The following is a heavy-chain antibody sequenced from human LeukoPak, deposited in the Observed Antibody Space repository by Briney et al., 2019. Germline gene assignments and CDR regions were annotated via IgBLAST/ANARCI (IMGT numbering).Heavy chain of an antibody. CDR2: ISYDGSNK. V-gene: IGHV3-30*04. CDR1: GFTFSSYA. CDR3: ASGGGNSGALDY. Sequence: PGGSLRLSCAAFGFTFSSYAMHWVRQAPGKGLEWVAVISYDGSNKYYADSVKGRFTISRDNSKNTLYLQMNSLRAEDTAVYYCASGGGNSGALDYWGQGTLVTVSS. J-gene: IGHJ4*02. D-gene: IGHD4-23*01.